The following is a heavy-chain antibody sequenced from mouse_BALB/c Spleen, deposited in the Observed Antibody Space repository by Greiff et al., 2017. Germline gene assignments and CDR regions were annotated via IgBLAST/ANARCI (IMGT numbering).Heavy chain of an antibody. CDR3: ARSGGSSPYYAMDY. J-gene: IGHJ4*01. CDR1: GFTFSSYA. CDR2: ISSGGSTI. Sequence: EVMLVESGGGLVKPGGSLKLSCAASGFTFSSYAMSWVRQSPEKRLEWVAEISSGGSTIYYADTVKGRFTISRDNPKNTLFLQMTSLRSEDTAMYYCARSGGSSPYYAMDYWGQGTSVTVSS. D-gene: IGHD1-1*01. V-gene: IGHV5-9-4*01.